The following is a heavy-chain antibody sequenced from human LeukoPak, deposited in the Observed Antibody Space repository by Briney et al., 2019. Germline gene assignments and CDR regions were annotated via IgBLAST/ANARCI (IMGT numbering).Heavy chain of an antibody. V-gene: IGHV3-11*03. J-gene: IGHJ4*02. CDR1: GFTFSDYF. CDR3: AGFSVG. D-gene: IGHD2-15*01. Sequence: GGSLRLSCGASGFTFSDYFMTWIRQAPGKGLEWVSYITSSSSYTNYADSVKGRFTISRDNAKNSLFLQMNSLRAEDTAVYYCAGFSVGWGQGTLVTVSS. CDR2: ITSSSSYT.